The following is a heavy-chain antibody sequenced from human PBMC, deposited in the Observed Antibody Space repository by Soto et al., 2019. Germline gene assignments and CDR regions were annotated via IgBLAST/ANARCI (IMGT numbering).Heavy chain of an antibody. J-gene: IGHJ6*02. Sequence: QVQLVQSGAEVKKPGASVKVSCKASGYTFTSYGISWVRQAPGQGLEWMGWISAYNGNTNYAQKLQGRVTMTTDTSTSTAYIELRSLRSDDTGVYYWAREEIVATITGYYYGMDVWGQGTTVTVSS. CDR3: AREEIVATITGYYYGMDV. CDR2: ISAYNGNT. CDR1: GYTFTSYG. D-gene: IGHD5-12*01. V-gene: IGHV1-18*04.